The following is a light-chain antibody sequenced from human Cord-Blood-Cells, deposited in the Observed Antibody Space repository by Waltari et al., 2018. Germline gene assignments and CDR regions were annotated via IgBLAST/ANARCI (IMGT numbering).Light chain of an antibody. CDR1: SSDVGGYNY. Sequence: QSALTQPASVSGSPGQSITISCTRTSSDVGGYNYVPCYPQNPGKAPKLMIYEVRTRPSGVSNRFSGSKSGNTASLSISGLQAEDEADYYCSSYTSSSTPRVFGTGTKVTVL. V-gene: IGLV2-14*01. CDR3: SSYTSSSTPRV. J-gene: IGLJ1*01. CDR2: EVR.